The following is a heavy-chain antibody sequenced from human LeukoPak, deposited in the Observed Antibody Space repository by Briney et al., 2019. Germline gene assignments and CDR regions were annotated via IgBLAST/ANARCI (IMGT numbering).Heavy chain of an antibody. V-gene: IGHV1-69*04. J-gene: IGHJ3*02. D-gene: IGHD1-26*01. CDR1: GGTFNTYS. CDR3: AGALSGSYQLVAFDI. Sequence: SVKVSCESSGGTFNTYSISWVRQAPGQGLEWVGRIIPVLDIANYAQKFQGRVTITADRSTNTAYMEVNSLRSDDTAMYYCAGALSGSYQLVAFDIWGQGTMVTISS. CDR2: IIPVLDIA.